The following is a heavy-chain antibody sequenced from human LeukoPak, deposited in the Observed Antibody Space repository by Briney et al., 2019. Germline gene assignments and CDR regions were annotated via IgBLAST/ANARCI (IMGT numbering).Heavy chain of an antibody. D-gene: IGHD1-1*01. CDR3: TRLGLLESVD. V-gene: IGHV3-11*06. J-gene: IGHJ4*02. CDR2: ISSSSSYI. Sequence: PGGSLRLSCAASGFTFSDYYMSWIRQAPGKGLEWVSYISSSSSYIYYADSVKGRFTISRDNAKKSLYLQMNSLRAEDTAVYYCTRLGLLESVDWGQGTLVTVSS. CDR1: GFTFSDYY.